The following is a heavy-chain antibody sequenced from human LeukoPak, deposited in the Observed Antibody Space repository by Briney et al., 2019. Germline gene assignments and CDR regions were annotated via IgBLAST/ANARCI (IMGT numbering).Heavy chain of an antibody. D-gene: IGHD6-19*01. CDR3: AREVEQWLVPVYYFYY. CDR1: GFTLSGYT. Sequence: GGSLRLSCATSGFTLSGYTMNWVRRAPGKGLEWVSYISSGSTTIYYADSVKGRFTISRDNAKNSLYLQMNSLRAEDTAVYYCAREVEQWLVPVYYFYYWGQGTLVTVSS. CDR2: ISSGSTTI. V-gene: IGHV3-48*01. J-gene: IGHJ4*02.